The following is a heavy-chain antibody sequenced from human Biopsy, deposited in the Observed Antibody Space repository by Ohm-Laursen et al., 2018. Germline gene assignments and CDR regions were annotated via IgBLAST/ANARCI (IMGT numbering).Heavy chain of an antibody. D-gene: IGHD2-2*01. J-gene: IGHJ6*02. V-gene: IGHV4-59*01. Sequence: ETLSLTWTVSGASIEEYYRTWIRQAPGKTLEWIASINYRGNTNYNPSLKSRVTMSAHTSTNQFSLKLTPVTAADTAVYYCARDKITYCTSTSCDYFGMDVWGQGTTVAVSS. CDR1: GASIEEYY. CDR3: ARDKITYCTSTSCDYFGMDV. CDR2: INYRGNT.